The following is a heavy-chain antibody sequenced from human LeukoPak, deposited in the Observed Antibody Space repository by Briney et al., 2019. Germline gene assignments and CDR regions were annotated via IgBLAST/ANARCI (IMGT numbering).Heavy chain of an antibody. D-gene: IGHD7-27*01. J-gene: IGHJ4*02. CDR1: GFTFSSYS. CDR2: INSDGSNT. Sequence: PGGSLRLSFAASGFTFSSYSMNWVRQGPGKGLLWVAHINSDGSNTAYADSVKGRFTISRDNAKSTLYLQMNSLRSEDTAVYYCARGDPLGNYWGQGTLVTVSS. CDR3: ARGDPLGNY. V-gene: IGHV3-74*01.